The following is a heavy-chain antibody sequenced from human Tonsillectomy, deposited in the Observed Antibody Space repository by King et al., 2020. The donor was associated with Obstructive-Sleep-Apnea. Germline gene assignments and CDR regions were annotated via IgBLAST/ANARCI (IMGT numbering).Heavy chain of an antibody. J-gene: IGHJ4*02. V-gene: IGHV4-38-2*02. Sequence: QLQESGPGLVKPSETLSLTCTVSGYSISSDDYWGWIRQPPGKGLEWIATIYHSGSTYYNPSLKSRVTISVDTSKNQFSLRLRSVTAADTAVYYCARVGPSQTDYWGQGTLVTVSS. CDR2: IYHSGST. CDR3: ARVGPSQTDY. CDR1: GYSISSDDY. D-gene: IGHD3-16*01.